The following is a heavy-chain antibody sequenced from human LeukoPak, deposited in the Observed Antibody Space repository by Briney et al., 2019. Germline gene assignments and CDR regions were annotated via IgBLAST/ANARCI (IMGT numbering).Heavy chain of an antibody. CDR2: INPNSGGT. D-gene: IGHD6-6*01. CDR3: ARATRGWSSSRFVYYYYYMDV. V-gene: IGHV1-2*04. Sequence: GASVKVSCKASGYTFTGYYMHWVRQAPGQGLEWMGWINPNSGGTNYAQKFQGWVTMTRDTSISTAYMELSRLRSDDTAVYYCARATRGWSSSRFVYYYYYMDVWGKGTTVTVSS. CDR1: GYTFTGYY. J-gene: IGHJ6*03.